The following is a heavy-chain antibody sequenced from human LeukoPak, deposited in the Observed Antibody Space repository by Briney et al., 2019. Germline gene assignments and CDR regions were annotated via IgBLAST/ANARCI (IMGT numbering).Heavy chain of an antibody. CDR3: ARGLMVRGVIYYMDV. CDR2: INPNSGGT. V-gene: IGHV1-2*02. Sequence: ASVKVSCKASGYTFTGYYMHWVRRAPGQGLEWMGWINPNSGGTNYAQKFQGRVTMTRDTSISTAYMELSRLRSDDTAVYYCARGLMVRGVIYYMDVWGKGTTVTVSS. CDR1: GYTFTGYY. D-gene: IGHD3-10*01. J-gene: IGHJ6*03.